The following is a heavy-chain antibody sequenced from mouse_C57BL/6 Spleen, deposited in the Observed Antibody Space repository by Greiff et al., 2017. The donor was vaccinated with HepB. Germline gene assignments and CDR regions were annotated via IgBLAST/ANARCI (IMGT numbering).Heavy chain of an antibody. Sequence: VQLQQSGAELVKPGASVKISCKASGYAFSSYWMNWVKQRPGKGLEWIGQIYPGDGDTNYNGKFKVKATLTADKSSSTAYMRLSSLASEDSAVYFCARGTGTGWFAYWGQGTLVTVSA. D-gene: IGHD4-1*01. J-gene: IGHJ3*01. CDR3: ARGTGTGWFAY. V-gene: IGHV1-80*01. CDR1: GYAFSSYW. CDR2: IYPGDGDT.